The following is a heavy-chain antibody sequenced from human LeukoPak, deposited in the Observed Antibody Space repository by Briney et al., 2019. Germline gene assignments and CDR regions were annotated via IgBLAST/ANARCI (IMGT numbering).Heavy chain of an antibody. D-gene: IGHD2-8*01. V-gene: IGHV1-8*02. Sequence: ASVKVSCKASGGTFSSYAISWVRQAPGQGLEWMGWMNPNSGNTGYAQKFQGRVTMTRNTSISTAYMELSSLRSEDTAVYYCARQYCTNGVCYSSVDYWGQGTLVTVPS. CDR2: MNPNSGNT. CDR1: GGTFSSYA. J-gene: IGHJ4*02. CDR3: ARQYCTNGVCYSSVDY.